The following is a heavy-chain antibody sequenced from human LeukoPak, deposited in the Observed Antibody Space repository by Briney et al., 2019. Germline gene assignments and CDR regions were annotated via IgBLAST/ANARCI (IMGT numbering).Heavy chain of an antibody. CDR3: TTLSYVGGY. D-gene: IGHD3-10*02. J-gene: IGHJ4*02. CDR2: SKSQTDGGTT. V-gene: IGHV3-15*01. CDR1: GFTFSTYE. Sequence: GGSLRLSCAASGFTFSTYEMNWVRQAPGKVLEWIGRSKSQTDGGTTDYAAPVKGRFTISRDDSKNTVYLQMNSLRTDDTAVYYCTTLSYVGGYWGQGTLVTVSS.